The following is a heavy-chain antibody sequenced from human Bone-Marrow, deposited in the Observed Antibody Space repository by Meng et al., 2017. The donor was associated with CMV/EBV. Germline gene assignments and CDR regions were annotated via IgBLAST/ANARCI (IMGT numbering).Heavy chain of an antibody. D-gene: IGHD6-13*01. CDR1: GFTFSSYS. J-gene: IGHJ4*02. CDR3: AKDRSIEAADTDF. Sequence: GESLKISCAASGFTFSSYSMNWVRQAPGQGLEWVSYISSSSSTIYYADSVTGRFTISRDNAKNSPYLQMYSLTAEDTAVYYCAKDRSIEAADTDFWGQGTRVTVSS. CDR2: ISSSSSTI. V-gene: IGHV3-48*04.